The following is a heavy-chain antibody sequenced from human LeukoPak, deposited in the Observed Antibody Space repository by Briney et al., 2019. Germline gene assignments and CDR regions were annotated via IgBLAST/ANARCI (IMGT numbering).Heavy chain of an antibody. V-gene: IGHV4-59*01. CDR1: GGPISSYY. Sequence: SDTLSLTCTVSGGPISSYYWSWIRQPTGKGLEWIGYIYYSGSTNYNPSLKSRVTISVDTSKNQFSLKLSSVTAADTAVYYCARDSLTPLWGQGTLVTVSS. CDR2: IYYSGST. CDR3: ARDSLTPL. J-gene: IGHJ4*02. D-gene: IGHD1-14*01.